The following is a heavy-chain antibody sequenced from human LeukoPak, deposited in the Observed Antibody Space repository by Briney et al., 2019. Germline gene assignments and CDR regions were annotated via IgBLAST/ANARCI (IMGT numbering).Heavy chain of an antibody. Sequence: GVSVKVSCKASGYTFTSYGISWVRQAPGQGLEWMGWISAYNGNTNYAQKLQGRVTMTTDTSTSTAYMVLRSLRSDDTAVYCCARAEGIAARKAPGGYWGQGTLVTVSS. J-gene: IGHJ4*02. D-gene: IGHD6-6*01. V-gene: IGHV1-18*01. CDR3: ARAEGIAARKAPGGY. CDR1: GYTFTSYG. CDR2: ISAYNGNT.